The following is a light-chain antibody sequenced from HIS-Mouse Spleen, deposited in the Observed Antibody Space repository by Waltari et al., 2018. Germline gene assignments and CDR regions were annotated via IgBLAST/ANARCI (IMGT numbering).Light chain of an antibody. Sequence: QSALTQPASVSGSPGQSIPIPCTGTSSDVGSYNLVSGYQQHPGKAPELMIYEGSKRPSGVSNRFSGSKSGNTASLTISGLQAEDEADYYCCSYAGSSTWVFGGGTKLTVL. CDR1: SSDVGSYNL. J-gene: IGLJ3*02. CDR3: CSYAGSSTWV. CDR2: EGS. V-gene: IGLV2-23*01.